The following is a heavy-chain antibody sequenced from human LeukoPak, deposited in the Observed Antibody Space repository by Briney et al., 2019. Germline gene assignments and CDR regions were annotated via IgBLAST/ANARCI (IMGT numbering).Heavy chain of an antibody. CDR2: ISGSGGRI. Sequence: PGGSLRLSCAASGFTFSSYAMSWVRQAPGKGLEWVSAISGSGGRIYYGASVKGRFTISRDNSKNTLNLQMNSLRAEDTAVYYCAKFEFGFWGQGTLGTVSS. CDR1: GFTFSSYA. D-gene: IGHD3-16*01. J-gene: IGHJ4*02. V-gene: IGHV3-23*01. CDR3: AKFEFGF.